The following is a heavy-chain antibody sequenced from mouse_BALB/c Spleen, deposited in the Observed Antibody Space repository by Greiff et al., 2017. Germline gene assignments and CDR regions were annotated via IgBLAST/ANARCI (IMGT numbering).Heavy chain of an antibody. D-gene: IGHD2-4*01. V-gene: IGHV2-2*02. Sequence: QVQLKESGPGLVQPSQSLSITCTVSGFSLHSSGVHWVRQSPGKGLEWLGVIWSGGSTDYNAAFISRLSISKDNSKSQVFFKMNSLQANDTAIYYCARRGDYDGIYAMDDWGQGTSVTVSS. CDR3: ARRGDYDGIYAMDD. J-gene: IGHJ4*01. CDR1: GFSLHSSG. CDR2: IWSGGST.